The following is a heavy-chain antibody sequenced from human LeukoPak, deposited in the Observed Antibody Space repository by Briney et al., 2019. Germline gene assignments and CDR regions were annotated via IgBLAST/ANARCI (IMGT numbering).Heavy chain of an antibody. D-gene: IGHD4/OR15-4a*01. CDR1: GGTFSSSA. Sequence: ASVKISCKASGGTFSSSAISWVRQAPGQGLEWMGGIIPIFGTANYAQKFQGRVTITADESTSTAYMELSSLRSEDTAVYYCARSQRSLNYYFDYWGQGTLVTVSS. CDR2: IIPIFGTA. J-gene: IGHJ4*02. V-gene: IGHV1-69*13. CDR3: ARSQRSLNYYFDY.